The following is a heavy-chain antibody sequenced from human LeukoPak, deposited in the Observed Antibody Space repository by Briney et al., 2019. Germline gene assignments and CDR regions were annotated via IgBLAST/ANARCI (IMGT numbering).Heavy chain of an antibody. V-gene: IGHV3-9*01. D-gene: IGHD3-10*01. CDR3: ARGHLLWFGESYYYYGMDV. CDR1: GFTFDDYA. J-gene: IGHJ6*02. CDR2: ISWNSGSI. Sequence: GRSLRLSCAASGFTFDDYAMHWVRQAPGKGLEWVSSISWNSGSIGYADSVKGRFTISRDNAKNSLYLQMNSLRAEDTAVYYCARGHLLWFGESYYYYGMDVWGQGTTVTVSS.